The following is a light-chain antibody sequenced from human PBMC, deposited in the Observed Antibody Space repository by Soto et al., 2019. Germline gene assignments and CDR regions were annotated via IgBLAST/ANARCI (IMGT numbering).Light chain of an antibody. J-gene: IGLJ1*01. V-gene: IGLV1-44*01. CDR3: AAWDDSLNGRYV. CDR1: SSNIGSNT. CDR2: NNN. Sequence: QSVLTQPPSASGTPGQRVTISCSGSSSNIGSNTVNWYQQLPGTAPKVLIYNNNQRPSGVPDRFSGSKSGTSASLAISGLQSEDEADYYCAAWDDSLNGRYVFGTGTKLTVL.